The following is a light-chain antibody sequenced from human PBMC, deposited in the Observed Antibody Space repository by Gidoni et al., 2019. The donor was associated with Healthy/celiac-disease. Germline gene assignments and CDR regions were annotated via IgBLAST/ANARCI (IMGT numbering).Light chain of an antibody. V-gene: IGKV3-15*01. CDR2: GAS. CDR3: QQYNNWPPYT. J-gene: IGKJ2*01. CDR1: QRVSSN. Sequence: EIVMTQSPATLSVSPGERATLSCRASQRVSSNLAWYQQKPGQAPRLLIYGASTRATGIPARFSVSGSGTEFTLTISSLQSEDFAVYYCQQYNNWPPYTFGQGTKLEIK.